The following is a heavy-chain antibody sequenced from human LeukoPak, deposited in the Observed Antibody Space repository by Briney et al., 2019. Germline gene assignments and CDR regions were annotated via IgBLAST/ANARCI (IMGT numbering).Heavy chain of an antibody. V-gene: IGHV3-15*01. CDR1: GFTFSDAW. Sequence: TTGGSLRLSCVGSGFTFSDAWMSWVRQAPGKGLEWVGRIKSKSDGGTIDYAAPVKGRFTISRDDSRNTLYLQMNSLKTEDTAVYYCTTRRQDGWWGQGTLVTVS. CDR2: IKSKSDGGTI. J-gene: IGHJ4*02. CDR3: TTRRQDGW. D-gene: IGHD2-15*01.